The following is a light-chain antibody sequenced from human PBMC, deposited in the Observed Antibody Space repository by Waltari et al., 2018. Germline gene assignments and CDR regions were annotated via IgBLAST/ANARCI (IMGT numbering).Light chain of an antibody. J-gene: IGKJ2*01. Sequence: EIVLTQSPATLSLSPGERATLSCRASQSVSSYLAWYQQKPGQAPRLLIYDASNRGTWIPTRFRGRGSGTNFTLTISSLEPEDFAVYYCQQRSNWLYTFGQGTKLEIK. CDR3: QQRSNWLYT. CDR1: QSVSSY. V-gene: IGKV3-11*01. CDR2: DAS.